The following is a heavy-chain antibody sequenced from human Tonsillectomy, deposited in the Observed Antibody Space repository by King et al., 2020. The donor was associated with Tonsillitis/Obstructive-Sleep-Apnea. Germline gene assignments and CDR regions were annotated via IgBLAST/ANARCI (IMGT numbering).Heavy chain of an antibody. Sequence: QLVQSGAEVKKPGASVKVSCKALGYTLTSYDITWVRQAPGQGLEWMGWSRPSNGDTNYAQKLQGRVTMTSDTSTNTAYMELRSLRSDDTAVYYCARDYYDRIGYYTGYFQHWGQGTLVTVSS. J-gene: IGHJ1*01. CDR3: ARDYYDRIGYYTGYFQH. D-gene: IGHD3-22*01. CDR2: SRPSNGDT. V-gene: IGHV1-18*01. CDR1: GYTLTSYD.